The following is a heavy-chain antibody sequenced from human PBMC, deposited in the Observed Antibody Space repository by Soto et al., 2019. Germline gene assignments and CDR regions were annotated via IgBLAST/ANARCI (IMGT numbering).Heavy chain of an antibody. D-gene: IGHD3-9*01. Sequence: WVAVSRQASGCTLISYAISWVRQAPGQGREWMGGIIPIFGTANYAQKSQGRVTITADESTSTAYMELSSLRSEDTAVYYCARDGETGPFFDYWGQGTLVTVSS. CDR1: GCTLISYA. J-gene: IGHJ4*02. CDR3: ARDGETGPFFDY. V-gene: IGHV1-69*01. CDR2: IIPIFGTA.